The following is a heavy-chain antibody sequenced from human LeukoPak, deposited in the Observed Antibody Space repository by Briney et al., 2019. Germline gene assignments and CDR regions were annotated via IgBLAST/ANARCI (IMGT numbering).Heavy chain of an antibody. Sequence: PGGSLRLSSAASGFTFSSYWMHWVRQAPGKGLEWVAFIRYDGSNKYYADSVKGRFTISRDNSKNTLYLQMNSLRAEDTAVYYCAKEDYGSGDHYLDYWGQGTLVTVSS. D-gene: IGHD3-10*01. CDR2: IRYDGSNK. J-gene: IGHJ4*02. CDR1: GFTFSSYW. CDR3: AKEDYGSGDHYLDY. V-gene: IGHV3-30*02.